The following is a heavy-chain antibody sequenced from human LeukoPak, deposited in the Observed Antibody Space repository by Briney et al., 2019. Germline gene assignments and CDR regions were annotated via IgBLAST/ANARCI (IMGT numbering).Heavy chain of an antibody. CDR2: INHSGST. CDR3: ARMSYDYVWGSYRPYYFDY. D-gene: IGHD3-16*02. Sequence: SETLSLTCAVYGRSFSGYYWSWIRQPPGKGLEWIGEINHSGSTNYNPSLKSRVTISVDTSKNQFSLKLSSVTAADSAVYYCARMSYDYVWGSYRPYYFDYWGQGTLVTVSS. CDR1: GRSFSGYY. J-gene: IGHJ4*02. V-gene: IGHV4-34*01.